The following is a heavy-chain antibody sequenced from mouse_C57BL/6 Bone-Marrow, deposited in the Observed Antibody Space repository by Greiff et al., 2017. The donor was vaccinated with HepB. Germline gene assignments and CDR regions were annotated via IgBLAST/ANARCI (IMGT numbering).Heavy chain of an antibody. J-gene: IGHJ1*03. D-gene: IGHD1-1*01. Sequence: QVQLQQSGAELVKPGASVKLSCKASGYTFTSYWMQWVKQRPGQGLEWIGEIDPSDSYTNYNQKFKGKATLTVDTSSSTAYMQLSSLTSEDSAVYYCARRSITTVDWYFDFWGTGTTVTVSS. CDR2: IDPSDSYT. CDR1: GYTFTSYW. V-gene: IGHV1-50*01. CDR3: ARRSITTVDWYFDF.